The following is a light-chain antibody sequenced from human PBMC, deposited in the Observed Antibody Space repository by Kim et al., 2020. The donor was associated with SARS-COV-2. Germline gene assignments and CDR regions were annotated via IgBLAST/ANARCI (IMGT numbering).Light chain of an antibody. CDR3: QQYGSAPRT. V-gene: IGKV3-20*01. Sequence: SPREKAPPSCAASQSVSGNDFAWYQQKPGQAPRRLIYGISTRATGIPDTFSGSGSGTDFTLTISRLEPEDFAVYFCQQYGSAPRTLGGGTKVDIK. CDR2: GIS. CDR1: QSVSGND. J-gene: IGKJ4*01.